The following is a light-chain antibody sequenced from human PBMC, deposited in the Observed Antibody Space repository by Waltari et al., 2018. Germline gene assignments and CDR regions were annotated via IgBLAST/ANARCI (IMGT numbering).Light chain of an antibody. V-gene: IGLV2-14*01. CDR1: SSDVGGYND. CDR3: SSYTSSSTLVV. J-gene: IGLJ2*01. Sequence: QSALTQPASVSGSPGQSITISCTGTSSDVGGYNDVPWYQQHPGKAPKLMIYDVSNRPSGVSNRFSGSKSGNTASLTISGLQAEDEADYYCSSYTSSSTLVVFGGGTKLTVL. CDR2: DVS.